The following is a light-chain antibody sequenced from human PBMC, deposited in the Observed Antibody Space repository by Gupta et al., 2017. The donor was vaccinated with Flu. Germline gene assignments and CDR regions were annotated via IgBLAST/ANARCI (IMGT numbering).Light chain of an antibody. CDR3: QQYHNWPRT. V-gene: IGKV3-15*01. CDR2: GAS. J-gene: IGKJ1*01. CDR1: HSVSSN. Sequence: GERATLSCRASHSVSSNLAWYQHRPGQAPRLLLYGASTRATGIPARFSASGSGTEFTLTINSLQSEDSAVYYCQQYHNWPRTFGQGTKVEIK.